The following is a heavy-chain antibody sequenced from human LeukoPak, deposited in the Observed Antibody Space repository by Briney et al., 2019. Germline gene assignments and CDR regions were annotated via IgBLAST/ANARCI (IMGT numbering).Heavy chain of an antibody. J-gene: IGHJ4*02. V-gene: IGHV4-34*01. CDR1: SESFIGYY. CDR2: IDRSGST. Sequence: PSETLSLTCVVYSESFIGYYWSWIRQPPGEGVVWIGEIDRSGSTTYNPSLKSRVNVLLDTSKNQFPLRLSSVTAADTAVYYCARGYGSGSYYVYWGQGTLVAVSS. D-gene: IGHD3-10*01. CDR3: ARGYGSGSYYVY.